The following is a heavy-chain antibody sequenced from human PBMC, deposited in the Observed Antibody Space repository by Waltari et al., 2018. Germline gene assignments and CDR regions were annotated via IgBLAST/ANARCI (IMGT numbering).Heavy chain of an antibody. J-gene: IGHJ5*02. CDR1: GGSISSYY. D-gene: IGHD3-10*02. CDR2: IYYSGYS. Sequence: QVQLQESGPGLLKPSETLSLTCTVSGGSISSYYWNWIRQSPGKGLEWIGYIYYSGYSSFNPSLKSRVSLSVDTSKNQFSLKLNSVTAADTAVYYCARDSYVFNGWFNHWGQGTLVTVSS. V-gene: IGHV4-59*12. CDR3: ARDSYVFNGWFNH.